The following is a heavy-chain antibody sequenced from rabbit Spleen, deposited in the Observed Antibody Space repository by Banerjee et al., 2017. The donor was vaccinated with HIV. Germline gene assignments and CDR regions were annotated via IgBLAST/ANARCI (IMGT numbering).Heavy chain of an antibody. CDR1: GFSFSSSYY. D-gene: IGHD8-1*01. Sequence: QEQLEESGGDLVKPEGSLTLTCTASGFSFSSSYYMCWVRQAPGKGLEWIGCIYAGSGSTYYASWVKSRFTISKTSSTTVTLQMTSLTVADTAAYFCTRDACAGTGYEFNLWGPGTWSPS. CDR2: IYAGSGST. V-gene: IGHV1S45*01. J-gene: IGHJ4*01. CDR3: TRDACAGTGYEFNL.